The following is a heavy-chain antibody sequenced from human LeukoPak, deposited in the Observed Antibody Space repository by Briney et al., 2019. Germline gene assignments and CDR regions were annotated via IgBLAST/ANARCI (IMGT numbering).Heavy chain of an antibody. J-gene: IGHJ3*02. CDR1: GFTFSSYG. V-gene: IGHV3-33*01. CDR3: ARVSIGGSYYLGNDAFDI. Sequence: PGGSLRLSCAASGFTFSSYGMHWVRQAPGKGLEWVAVIWYDGSNKYYADSVKGRFTISRDNSKNTLYLQMNSLRAEDTAVYYCARVSIGGSYYLGNDAFDIWGQGTMVTVSS. CDR2: IWYDGSNK. D-gene: IGHD1-26*01.